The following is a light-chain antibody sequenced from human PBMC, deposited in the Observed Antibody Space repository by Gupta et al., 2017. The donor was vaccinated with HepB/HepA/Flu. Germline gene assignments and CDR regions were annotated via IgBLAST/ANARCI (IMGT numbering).Light chain of an antibody. CDR2: DVD. J-gene: IGLJ2*01. CDR1: SNDVGGSNY. V-gene: IGLV2-11*01. Sequence: QSTLTQPPSVSGSPGQSVTISFTGTSNDVGGSNYLSWYQQHPGKAPRLLIYDVDKRPSGVPDRFVGSKSGNTASLTISGLQTADEADYYCCSYVILYSLAFGGGTKVTVL. CDR3: CSYVILYSLA.